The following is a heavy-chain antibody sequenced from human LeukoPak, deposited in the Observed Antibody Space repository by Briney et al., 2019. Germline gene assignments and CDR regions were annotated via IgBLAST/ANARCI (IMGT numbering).Heavy chain of an antibody. J-gene: IGHJ4*02. Sequence: GGSLRLSFAASGFTFSSYTMSWVRQAPGKGLEWVSAISGSGGSTYYADSVKGRFTISRDNSKNTLYLQMNSLRAEDTAVYYCAKGALSMIYDFWSGYLDYWGQGTLVTVSS. CDR1: GFTFSSYT. CDR2: ISGSGGST. CDR3: AKGALSMIYDFWSGYLDY. D-gene: IGHD3-3*01. V-gene: IGHV3-23*01.